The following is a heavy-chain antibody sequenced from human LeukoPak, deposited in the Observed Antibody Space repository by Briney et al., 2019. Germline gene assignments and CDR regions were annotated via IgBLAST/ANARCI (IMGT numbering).Heavy chain of an antibody. CDR2: INPSGGST. D-gene: IGHD3-22*01. V-gene: IGHV1-46*01. CDR3: AAVYYDSSGYYYGYFDY. J-gene: IGHJ4*02. CDR1: GYTFTSYY. Sequence: ASVKVSCKASGYTFTSYYMHWVRQAPGQGLEWMGIINPSGGSTSYAQKFQGRVAMTRDTSTSTVYMELSSLRSEDTAVYYCAAVYYDSSGYYYGYFDYWGQGTLVTVSS.